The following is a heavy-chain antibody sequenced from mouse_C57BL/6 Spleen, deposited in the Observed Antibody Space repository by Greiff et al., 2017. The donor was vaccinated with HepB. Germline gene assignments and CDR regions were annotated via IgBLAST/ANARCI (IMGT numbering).Heavy chain of an antibody. J-gene: IGHJ4*01. V-gene: IGHV1-59*01. Sequence: QVQLQQPGAELVRPGTSVKLSCKASGYTFTSYWMHWVKQRPGQGLEWIGVIDPSDSYTNYNQKFKGKATLTVDTSSSTAYMQLSSLTSEDSAVYYCAREGYYGSPHYYAMDYWGQGTSVTVSS. CDR1: GYTFTSYW. CDR3: AREGYYGSPHYYAMDY. CDR2: IDPSDSYT. D-gene: IGHD1-1*01.